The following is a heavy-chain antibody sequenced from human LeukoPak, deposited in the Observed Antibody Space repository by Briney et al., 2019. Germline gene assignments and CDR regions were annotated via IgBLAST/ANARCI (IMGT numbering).Heavy chain of an antibody. D-gene: IGHD3-22*01. CDR2: ISYDGSNK. Sequence: RTGRSLRLSCAASGFTFSSYAMHWVRQAPGKGLEWVAVISYDGSNKYYADSVKGRFTISRDNSKNTLYLQMNSLRAEDTAVYYCARDSWDYGSSGYYNAFDIWGQGTMVTVSS. CDR1: GFTFSSYA. J-gene: IGHJ3*02. CDR3: ARDSWDYGSSGYYNAFDI. V-gene: IGHV3-30-3*01.